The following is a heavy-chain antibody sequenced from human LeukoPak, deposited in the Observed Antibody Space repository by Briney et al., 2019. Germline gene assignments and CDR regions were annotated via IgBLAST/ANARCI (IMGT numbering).Heavy chain of an antibody. J-gene: IGHJ4*02. CDR1: GFSLSRHW. CDR2: IDQDGSEK. D-gene: IGHD1-1*01. CDR3: VREERYGGNYDY. Sequence: PGGSLRLSCAASGFSLSRHWMSWVRQAPGKGLEWVANIDQDGSEKYYVDSVMGRFTISRDNAQNSLYLQMNSLRAEDTAVYYCVREERYGGNYDYWGQGSLVTVSS. V-gene: IGHV3-7*01.